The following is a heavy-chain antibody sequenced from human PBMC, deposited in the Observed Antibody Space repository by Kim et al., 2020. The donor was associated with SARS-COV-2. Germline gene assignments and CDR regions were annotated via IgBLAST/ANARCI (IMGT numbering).Heavy chain of an antibody. Sequence: GGSLRLSCAASGFTFSNYDISWFRQAPGKGLEWVASIVGTATVKYNEYSAKGRFTISMYNAQNTLYLHMEILRVEDTAASHCAKHLIRTYDYWCPG. CDR3: AKHLIRTYDY. V-gene: IGHV3-23*01. CDR2: IVGTATVK. J-gene: IGHJ4*02. CDR1: GFTFSNYD. D-gene: IGHD3-22*01.